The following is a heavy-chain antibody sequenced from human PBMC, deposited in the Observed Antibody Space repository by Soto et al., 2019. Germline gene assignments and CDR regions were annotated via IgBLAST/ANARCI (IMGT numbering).Heavy chain of an antibody. CDR3: ARGGYSGYDPLYYYGMDV. D-gene: IGHD5-12*01. V-gene: IGHV1-18*04. Sequence: ASVKVSCKASGYTFTSYGISWVRQAPGQGLEWMGWISAYNGNTNYAQKLQGRVTMTTDTSTSTAYMELRSLRSDDTAVYYCARGGYSGYDPLYYYGMDVWGRGTTVTVSS. CDR1: GYTFTSYG. CDR2: ISAYNGNT. J-gene: IGHJ6*02.